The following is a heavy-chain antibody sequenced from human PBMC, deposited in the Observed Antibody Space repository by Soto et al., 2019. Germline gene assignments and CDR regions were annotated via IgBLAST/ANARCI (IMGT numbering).Heavy chain of an antibody. CDR3: ARDKITGLFDY. J-gene: IGHJ4*02. CDR2: INHSGST. Sequence: PSETLSLTCAVSGASIGTSNWWTWIRQPPGTGLEWIGEINHSGSTNYNPSLKSRVTISVDTSKNQFSLKLTSVTAADTAVYYCARDKITGLFDYWGQGTLVTVSS. D-gene: IGHD2-8*02. V-gene: IGHV4-4*02. CDR1: GASIGTSNW.